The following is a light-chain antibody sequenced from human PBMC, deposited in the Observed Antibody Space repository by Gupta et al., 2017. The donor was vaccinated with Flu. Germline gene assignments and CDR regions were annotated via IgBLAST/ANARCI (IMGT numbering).Light chain of an antibody. V-gene: IGKV2-30*01. J-gene: IGKJ2*03. Sequence: GTLAKPSSSSCRTSQSRGDSDGNNNLYWFQQRPGQAPRRLIHKGFDRDSGIPDRFSGSGSGTDFTLKISRVEAEDVGVYYCRQSEHYPFSFGQGTKLEIK. CDR1: QSRGDSDGNNN. CDR3: RQSEHYPFS. CDR2: KGF.